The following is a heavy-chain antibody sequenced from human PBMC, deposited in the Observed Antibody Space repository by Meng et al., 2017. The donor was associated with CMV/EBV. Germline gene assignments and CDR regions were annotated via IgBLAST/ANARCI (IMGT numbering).Heavy chain of an antibody. CDR1: FTSYD. Sequence: FTSYDINWVRQATGQGLEWMGWMNPNSGNTGYAQKFQVRVTMTRNTSISTAYMELSSLRSEDTAVYYCARNPEYYDFWSGYSGYFDLWGRGTLVTVSS. D-gene: IGHD3-3*01. V-gene: IGHV1-8*01. CDR2: MNPNSGNT. CDR3: ARNPEYYDFWSGYSGYFDL. J-gene: IGHJ2*01.